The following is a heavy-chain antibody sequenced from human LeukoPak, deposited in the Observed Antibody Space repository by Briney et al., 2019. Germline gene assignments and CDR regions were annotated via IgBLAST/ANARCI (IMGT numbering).Heavy chain of an antibody. D-gene: IGHD5-18*01. CDR2: INPKSGGT. J-gene: IGHJ4*02. V-gene: IGHV1-2*02. CDR1: GYTFSDYS. Sequence: ASVKVSCKTSGYTFSDYSIHWVRQAPGQGLEWMGWINPKSGGTNYARKFQGRVTLTGDTSISTTYMEVTRLRSDDTAVYYCAKRIQSAMAMGYWGQGTLVTVSS. CDR3: AKRIQSAMAMGY.